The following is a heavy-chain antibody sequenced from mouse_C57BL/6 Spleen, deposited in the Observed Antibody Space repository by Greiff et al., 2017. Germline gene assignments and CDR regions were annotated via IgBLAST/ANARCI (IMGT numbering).Heavy chain of an antibody. CDR3: ARDRRGIGLWYFDV. J-gene: IGHJ1*03. CDR2: ISDGGSYT. V-gene: IGHV5-4*01. CDR1: GFTFSSYA. Sequence: EVQGVESGGGLVKPGGSLKLSCAASGFTFSSYAMSWVRQTPEKRLEWVATISDGGSYTYYPDNVKGRFTISRDNAKNNLYLQMSHLKSEDTAMYYCARDRRGIGLWYFDVWGTGTTVTVSS.